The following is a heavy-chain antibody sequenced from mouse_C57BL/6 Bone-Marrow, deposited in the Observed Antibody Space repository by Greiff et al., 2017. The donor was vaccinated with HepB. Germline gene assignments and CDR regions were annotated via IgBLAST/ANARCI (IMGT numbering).Heavy chain of an antibody. Sequence: EVMLVESGGGLVKPGGSLKLSCAASGFTFSDYGMHWVRQAPEKGLEWVAYISSGSSTIYYADTVKGRFTFSRDNAKNTLFLQMTSLRSEDTAMYYCASPGIYYYGSSQGYAMDYWGQGTSVTVSS. D-gene: IGHD1-1*01. CDR1: GFTFSDYG. CDR3: ASPGIYYYGSSQGYAMDY. CDR2: ISSGSSTI. J-gene: IGHJ4*01. V-gene: IGHV5-17*01.